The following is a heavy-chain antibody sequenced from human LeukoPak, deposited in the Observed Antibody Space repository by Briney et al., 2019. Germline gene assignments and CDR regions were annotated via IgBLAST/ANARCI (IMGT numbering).Heavy chain of an antibody. Sequence: GGSLRLSCAASGFTFIDHYMDWVRQAPGKGLEWIGRIRNKANSYTTEYAACVKGRFTVSRDDSKNSLFLQMNSLESEDTAVYYCARRNSVTQGLDNWGQGTLVTVSS. CDR1: GFTFIDHY. D-gene: IGHD5/OR15-5a*01. CDR2: IRNKANSYTT. CDR3: ARRNSVTQGLDN. J-gene: IGHJ4*02. V-gene: IGHV3-72*01.